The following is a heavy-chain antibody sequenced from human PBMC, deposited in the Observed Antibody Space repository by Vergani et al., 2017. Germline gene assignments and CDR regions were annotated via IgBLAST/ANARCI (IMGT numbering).Heavy chain of an antibody. J-gene: IGHJ3*02. CDR2: LSASDRRT. D-gene: IGHD6-19*01. CDR3: AKVGRSEVAGTFGAFDI. CDR1: GFTLIMHA. V-gene: IGHV3-23*01. Sequence: EVQLLESGGDLVQSGGSLRLSCSASGFTLIMHAMRWVRQAPGKGLEWVSTLSASDRRTHYADSVKGRFTISRDISKNTLFLHMNSLRPEDTAVYYCAKVGRSEVAGTFGAFDIWGQGTMVTVSS.